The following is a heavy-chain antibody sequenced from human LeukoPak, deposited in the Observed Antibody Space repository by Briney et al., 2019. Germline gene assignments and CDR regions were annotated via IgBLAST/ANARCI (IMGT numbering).Heavy chain of an antibody. D-gene: IGHD3-22*01. CDR2: INHSGST. J-gene: IGHJ4*02. CDR1: GGSFSGYY. Sequence: SETLSLTCAVYGGSFSGYYWSWIRQPPGKGLEWIGEINHSGSTNYNPSLKSRVTISVDTSKNQFSPKLSSVTAADTAVYYCARGRSYYDSSGYDLTYYFDYWGQGTLVTVSS. V-gene: IGHV4-34*01. CDR3: ARGRSYYDSSGYDLTYYFDY.